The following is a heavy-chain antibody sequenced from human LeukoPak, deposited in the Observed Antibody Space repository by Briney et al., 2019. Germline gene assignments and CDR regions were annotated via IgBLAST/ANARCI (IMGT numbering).Heavy chain of an antibody. Sequence: ASVKVSCKVSGYTLTELSMHWVRQAPGKGLEWMGGFDPEDGETIYAQKFQGRVTMTEDTSTDTAYMELSSLRSEDTAVYYCATDRRGSYYRRFNYWGQGTLVTVSS. J-gene: IGHJ4*02. V-gene: IGHV1-24*01. CDR1: GYTLTELS. D-gene: IGHD1-26*01. CDR2: FDPEDGET. CDR3: ATDRRGSYYRRFNY.